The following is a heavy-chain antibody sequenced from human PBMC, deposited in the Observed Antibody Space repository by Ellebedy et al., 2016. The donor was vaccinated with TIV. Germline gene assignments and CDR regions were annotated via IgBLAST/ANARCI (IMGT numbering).Heavy chain of an antibody. D-gene: IGHD3-9*01. CDR2: ISAYNGNT. Sequence: ASVKVSXKASGYRLTNYLISWVRQTPGQGPEWVGWISAYNGNTNYAQKFQGRVTMTTDTSTSTAYMELRSLRSDDTAVYYCARARYHYDILTVFDYWGQGTLVTVSS. J-gene: IGHJ4*02. CDR1: GYRLTNYL. V-gene: IGHV1-18*01. CDR3: ARARYHYDILTVFDY.